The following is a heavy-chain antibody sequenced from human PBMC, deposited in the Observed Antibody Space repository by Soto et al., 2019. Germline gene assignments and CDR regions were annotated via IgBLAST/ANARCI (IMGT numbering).Heavy chain of an antibody. CDR3: AKDSQGVVVPAAGTFVEDYYYYMDV. CDR2: ISGSGGST. CDR1: GFTFSSYA. Sequence: GGSLRLSCAASGFTFSSYAMSWVRQAPGKGLEWVSAISGSGGSTYYADSVKGRVTISSDNAKNTLYLQMNSLRAEDTAVYYCAKDSQGVVVPAAGTFVEDYYYYMDVWGKGTTVTVSS. J-gene: IGHJ6*03. D-gene: IGHD2-2*01. V-gene: IGHV3-23*01.